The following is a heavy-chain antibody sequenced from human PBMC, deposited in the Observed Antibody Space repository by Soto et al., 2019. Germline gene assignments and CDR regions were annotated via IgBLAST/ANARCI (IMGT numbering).Heavy chain of an antibody. D-gene: IGHD6-13*01. CDR3: ALPGIAAAGSENYYYYYGMDV. Sequence: SVKVSCKASGGTFSSYAISWVRQAPGQGLEWMGGIIPIFGTANYAQKFQGRVTITADKSTSTAYMELSSLRSEDTAVYYCALPGIAAAGSENYYYYYGMDVWGQGTTVTVSS. J-gene: IGHJ6*02. CDR1: GGTFSSYA. V-gene: IGHV1-69*06. CDR2: IIPIFGTA.